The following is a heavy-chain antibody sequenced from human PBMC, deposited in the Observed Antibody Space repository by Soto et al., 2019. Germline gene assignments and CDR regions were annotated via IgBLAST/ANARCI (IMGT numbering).Heavy chain of an antibody. CDR1: GGSIATSSYF. V-gene: IGHV4-39*02. J-gene: IGHJ5*02. CDR2: IDYRGTI. Sequence: SETLSLTCTVSGGSIATSSYFWAWIRRPPGKGLEWIGSIDYRGTIYNNPSLKSRVTISVDTSKNHFCLKLDSVTAADTALYYCSRRAPEGFDPWGQGTLVTVSS. CDR3: SRRAPEGFDP.